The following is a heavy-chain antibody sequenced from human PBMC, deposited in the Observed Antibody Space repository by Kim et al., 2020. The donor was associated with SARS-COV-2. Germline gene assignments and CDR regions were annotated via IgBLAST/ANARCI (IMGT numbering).Heavy chain of an antibody. Sequence: GGSLRLSCAASGFTFGDYAMHWVRQAPGKGLEWVSGISWNSGSIGYADSVKGRFTISRDNAKNSLYLQMNSLRAEDTALYYCASSSYRYNWFDPWGQGTLVTVSS. CDR2: ISWNSGSI. D-gene: IGHD6-6*01. CDR3: ASSSYRYNWFDP. J-gene: IGHJ5*02. CDR1: GFTFGDYA. V-gene: IGHV3-9*01.